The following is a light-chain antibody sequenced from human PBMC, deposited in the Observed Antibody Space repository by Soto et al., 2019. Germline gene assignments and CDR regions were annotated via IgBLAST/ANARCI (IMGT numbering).Light chain of an antibody. CDR3: SSYASNSRWV. J-gene: IGLJ1*01. CDR2: EVS. CDR1: SSDVGGYNY. V-gene: IGLV2-14*01. Sequence: QSALTQPPSVSGSPGQSITISCTGTSSDVGGYNYVSWYQQHPGKAPKLIIYEVSKRPSGVPNRFSGSKSGNTASLTISGLQAEDEADYYCSSYASNSRWVFGTGTKLTVL.